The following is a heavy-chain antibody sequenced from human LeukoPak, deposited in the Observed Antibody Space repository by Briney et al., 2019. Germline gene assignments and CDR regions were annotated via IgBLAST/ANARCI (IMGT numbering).Heavy chain of an antibody. CDR2: ISGSGGST. CDR3: ARDGYCSGGSCYSGDAFDI. V-gene: IGHV3-23*01. J-gene: IGHJ3*02. Sequence: GGSLRLSCAASGFTFSSYAMSWVRQTPRKGLEWVSSISGSGGSTYYADAVKGRFAISRGNSKNTLYLQMNSLRAEDTAVYYCARDGYCSGGSCYSGDAFDIWGQGTMVTVSS. CDR1: GFTFSSYA. D-gene: IGHD2-15*01.